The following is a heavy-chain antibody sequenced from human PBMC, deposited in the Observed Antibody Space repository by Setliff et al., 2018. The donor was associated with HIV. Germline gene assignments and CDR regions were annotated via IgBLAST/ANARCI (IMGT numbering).Heavy chain of an antibody. CDR2: INDSGTT. Sequence: SETLSLTCAVYDGSLSSYYWSWIRQSTGKGLEWIGEINDSGTTTYNPSLESRVTMLIDMSKNQLSLKLSSVTAADTAVYFCARGPIRYSSGVRWFLGVESWYSGIDYWGQGTRVTVS. V-gene: IGHV4-34*01. CDR3: ARGPIRYSSGVRWFLGVESWYSGIDY. D-gene: IGHD2-15*01. CDR1: DGSLSSYY. J-gene: IGHJ4*02.